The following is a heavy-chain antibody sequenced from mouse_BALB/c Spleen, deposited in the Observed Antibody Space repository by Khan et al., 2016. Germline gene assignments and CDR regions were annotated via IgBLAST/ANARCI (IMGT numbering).Heavy chain of an antibody. CDR3: ARTSYYPYYAMDY. Sequence: QIQLVQSGPELKKPGETVKISCKASEYTFTNYGMNWVKQAPGKGLKWMGWINTNTGEPTYAEEFKGRFAFSLEASASTAYLQINNLKNEESATYFCARTSYYPYYAMDYWGQGTSVTVSS. J-gene: IGHJ4*01. CDR2: INTNTGEP. D-gene: IGHD2-12*01. V-gene: IGHV9-3*02. CDR1: EYTFTNYG.